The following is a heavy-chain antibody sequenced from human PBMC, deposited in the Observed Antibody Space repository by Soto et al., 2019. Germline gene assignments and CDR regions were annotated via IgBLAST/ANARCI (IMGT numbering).Heavy chain of an antibody. D-gene: IGHD1-7*01. J-gene: IGHJ4*02. Sequence: GESLKICWKGAWGSFAGYGGGCVRQMPGKGLEWMGIIYPGDSDTRYSPSFQGQVTISADKSISTAYLQWSSLKASDTAMYYCARPLTGTGPGYWGQGTLVTVSS. V-gene: IGHV5-51*01. CDR3: ARPLTGTGPGY. CDR1: WGSFAGYG. CDR2: IYPGDSDT.